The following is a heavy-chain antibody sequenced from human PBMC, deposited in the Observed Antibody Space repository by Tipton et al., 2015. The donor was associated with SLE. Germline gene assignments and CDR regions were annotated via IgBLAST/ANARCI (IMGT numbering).Heavy chain of an antibody. D-gene: IGHD2-21*02. CDR1: GGSISDYS. CDR2: IYYGGST. J-gene: IGHJ6*02. CDR3: ARGMVTWRGAILGVDV. V-gene: IGHV4-59*08. Sequence: LRLSCTVSGGSISDYSWSWIRQPPGKGLQWIGYIYYGGSTNSNPSLKSRVTMSVDTSKNQFCLKLTSVTAADTAVYYCARGMVTWRGAILGVDVWGQGTTVNVSS.